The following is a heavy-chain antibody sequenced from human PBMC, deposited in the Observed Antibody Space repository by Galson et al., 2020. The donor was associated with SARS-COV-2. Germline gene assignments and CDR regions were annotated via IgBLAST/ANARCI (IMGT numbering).Heavy chain of an antibody. V-gene: IGHV3-23*01. D-gene: IGHD6-19*01. J-gene: IGHJ5*02. CDR1: GFAFSSHA. CDR3: AKDLGSLVNSGWYGWFDP. CDR2: ISVSGGLA. Sequence: GESLKISCEASGFAFSSHAMSWVRQAPGKGLEWVSSISVSGGLAFYGDSVKGRFTLYRDNSRNTLYLQMNSLRAEDTAVYYCAKDLGSLVNSGWYGWFDPWGQGTLVIVSS.